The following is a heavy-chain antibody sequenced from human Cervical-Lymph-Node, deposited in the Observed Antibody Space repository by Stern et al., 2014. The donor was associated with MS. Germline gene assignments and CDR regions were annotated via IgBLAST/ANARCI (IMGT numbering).Heavy chain of an antibody. J-gene: IGHJ4*02. D-gene: IGHD5-24*01. Sequence: EVQLVESGAEVKKPGESLRISCEVSGYKFTNNWIGWVRQMPGKGLEWMGIIYPGDSATRYSPSFQGQVTILVDKSNTTAYLQLSSLKASNTALYYCARRGHGYMGIDYWGQGTPVTVSS. V-gene: IGHV5-51*03. CDR1: GYKFTNNW. CDR3: ARRGHGYMGIDY. CDR2: IYPGDSAT.